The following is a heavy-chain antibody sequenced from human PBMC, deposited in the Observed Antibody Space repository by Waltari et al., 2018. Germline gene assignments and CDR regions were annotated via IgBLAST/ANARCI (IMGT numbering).Heavy chain of an antibody. CDR3: ARDRGRGLYLDA. D-gene: IGHD2-15*01. CDR1: GASMRTSDC. CDR2: DRGDEKS. V-gene: IGHV4-4*02. J-gene: IGHJ4*02. Sequence: QLPLRESGPGLVEPSGTLSLTCVLSGASMRTSDCWSWVRPSPGKGLEWIGQDRGDEKSNCRPSYASRVIISLDTSMHQFSLKVVSATAAETAIDYCARDRGRGLYLDAWGPGTLVTVSP.